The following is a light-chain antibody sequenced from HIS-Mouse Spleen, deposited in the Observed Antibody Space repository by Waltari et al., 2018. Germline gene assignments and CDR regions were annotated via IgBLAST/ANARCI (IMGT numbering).Light chain of an antibody. CDR1: QSISSY. J-gene: IGKJ2*01. CDR3: QQSYSTAMYT. CDR2: AAS. V-gene: IGKV1-39*01. Sequence: DIQMTQSPSSLSASVGDRVTITCRASQSISSYLNWYQQKPGKAPTLLIYAASSLQSGVPVRFSGSGSGTDFALTISSLQPEDFATYYCQQSYSTAMYTFGQGTKLEIK.